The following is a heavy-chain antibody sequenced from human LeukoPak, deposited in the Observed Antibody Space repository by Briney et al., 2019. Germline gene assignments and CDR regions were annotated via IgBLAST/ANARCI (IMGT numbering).Heavy chain of an antibody. CDR1: GGSFSRYY. J-gene: IGHJ4*02. D-gene: IGHD4-23*01. V-gene: IGHV4-34*01. CDR2: INHSGST. CDR3: AREDYGGNSDFDY. Sequence: SETLSLTCAVYGGSFSRYYWSWIRQPPGKGLEWIGEINHSGSTNYNPSLKSRVTISVDTSKNQFSLKLSSVTAADTAVYYCAREDYGGNSDFDYWGQGTLVTVSS.